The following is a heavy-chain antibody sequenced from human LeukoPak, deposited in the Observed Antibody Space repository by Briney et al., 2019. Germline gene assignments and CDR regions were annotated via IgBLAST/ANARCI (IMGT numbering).Heavy chain of an antibody. Sequence: GGSLRLSCVASGFTFDDYDMTWVRQAPGKGLEWVSGINWNGDKTGDADSVKGRFTISRDNAKNSLYLQMNSLRAEDTALYYCASMCGDCYSEDYFDYWGQGTLVTVSS. V-gene: IGHV3-20*04. CDR3: ASMCGDCYSEDYFDY. J-gene: IGHJ4*02. D-gene: IGHD2-21*02. CDR1: GFTFDDYD. CDR2: INWNGDKT.